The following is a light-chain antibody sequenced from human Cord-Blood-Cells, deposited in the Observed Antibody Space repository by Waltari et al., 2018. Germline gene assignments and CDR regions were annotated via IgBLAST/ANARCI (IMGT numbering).Light chain of an antibody. CDR2: DVS. J-gene: IGLJ3*02. CDR3: SSYTSSSTWV. Sequence: QSALTQPASVSGSPGQSITISCTGTSSDVGGYNYVSWYQQHPGNAPKLMIYDVSKRPSGVCNRFSGSKSGNTASLTISGLQAEDEADYYCSSYTSSSTWVFGGGTKLTVL. V-gene: IGLV2-14*01. CDR1: SSDVGGYNY.